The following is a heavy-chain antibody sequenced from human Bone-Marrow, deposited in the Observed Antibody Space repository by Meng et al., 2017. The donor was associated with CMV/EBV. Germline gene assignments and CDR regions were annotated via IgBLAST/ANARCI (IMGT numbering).Heavy chain of an antibody. D-gene: IGHD1-26*01. V-gene: IGHV4-38-2*02. CDR3: ARQAGTVVGATGYLDY. CDR1: GYSISSGYY. Sequence: SETLSLTCTVSGYSISSGYYWGWIRQPPGKGLEWIGSIYHSGSTYYNPSLKSRVTISVDTSKNQFSLKLSSVTAADTAVYYCARQAGTVVGATGYLDYWGQGTLVTVSS. J-gene: IGHJ4*02. CDR2: IYHSGST.